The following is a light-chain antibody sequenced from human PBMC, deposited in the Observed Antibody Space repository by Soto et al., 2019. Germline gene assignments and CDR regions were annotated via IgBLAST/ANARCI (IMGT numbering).Light chain of an antibody. CDR2: GAS. CDR3: QQYGCSTT. Sequence: EIVLTQSPGTLSLSPGDRATLSCRASQSVPSNYVAWYQQKSGQAPRPLMFGASFRAAGVPDRFSGSGSGTDFTLTISRLEPEDFAVYHCQQYGCSTTFGQGTKVEIK. J-gene: IGKJ1*01. CDR1: QSVPSNY. V-gene: IGKV3-20*01.